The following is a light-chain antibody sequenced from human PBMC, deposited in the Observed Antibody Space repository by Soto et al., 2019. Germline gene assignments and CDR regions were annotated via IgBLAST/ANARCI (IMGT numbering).Light chain of an antibody. CDR2: AVT. CDR1: SSDVGGYNF. CDR3: SSYAGSRDIV. V-gene: IGLV2-8*01. J-gene: IGLJ1*01. Sequence: QSALTQPPSASGTPGQSVTISCTGTSSDVGGYNFVSWYQQHPGRAPKLIISAVTNRPSGVPDRFSGSKSGNTASLTVSGLQADDEADYYCSSYAGSRDIVFGTGTKVTVL.